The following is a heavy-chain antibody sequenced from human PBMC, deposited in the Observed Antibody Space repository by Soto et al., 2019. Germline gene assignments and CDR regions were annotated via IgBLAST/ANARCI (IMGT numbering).Heavy chain of an antibody. V-gene: IGHV4-39*01. CDR2: IFYTGTT. CDR1: GGSVSYNSYY. J-gene: IGHJ4*02. D-gene: IGHD2-21*01. CDR3: ARLVVVAPVANV. Sequence: SETLSLTCSVSGGSVSYNSYYWGWIRQPPGKGLEWVGGIFYTGTTYYNPSLKDRLSIPVDTSKNSFSLNLTSVTAADTAVYFCARLVVVAPVANVWGQGALVTVSS.